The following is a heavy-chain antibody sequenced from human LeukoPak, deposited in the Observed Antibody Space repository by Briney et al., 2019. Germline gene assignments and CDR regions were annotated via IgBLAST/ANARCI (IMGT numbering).Heavy chain of an antibody. D-gene: IGHD3-9*01. CDR3: ARDWYHAFDF. J-gene: IGHJ3*01. CDR2: IKSRNAGGTI. V-gene: IGHV3-15*07. Sequence: SGGSLRLSCAASGFTFTNTWMNWVRQAPGKGLEWVGRIKSRNAGGTIDYAAPVNGRFFISRDDSRSMVYLQMNSLKTEDTAVYYCARDWYHAFDFWGHGTMVTVSS. CDR1: GFTFTNTW.